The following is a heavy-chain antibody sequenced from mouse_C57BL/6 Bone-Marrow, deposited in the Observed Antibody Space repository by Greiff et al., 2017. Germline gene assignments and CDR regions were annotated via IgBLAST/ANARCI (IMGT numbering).Heavy chain of an antibody. J-gene: IGHJ3*01. CDR2: IYPGGGYT. CDR1: GYTFTNYW. D-gene: IGHD2-3*01. Sequence: VQLQQSGAELVRPGTSVKMSCKASGYTFTNYWIGWAKQRPGHGLEWIGDIYPGGGYTNYNEKFKGKATLTADKSSSTAYMQFSSLTSEDSAIYSCAVGWGGAWFAYWGQGTLVTVSA. CDR3: AVGWGGAWFAY. V-gene: IGHV1-63*01.